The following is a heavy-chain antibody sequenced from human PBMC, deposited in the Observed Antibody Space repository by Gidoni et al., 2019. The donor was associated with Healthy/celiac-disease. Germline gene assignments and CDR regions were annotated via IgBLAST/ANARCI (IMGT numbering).Heavy chain of an antibody. CDR3: AREPPRADDAFDI. J-gene: IGHJ3*02. CDR1: GLPFSRYA. CDR2: ISYDGSNK. Sequence: QVQLVESGGGVVQPGRSLRLTCAASGLPFSRYAMHWVRQAPGKGLEWVAVISYDGSNKYYADSVKCRFTISRDNSKNTLYLQMNSLRAEDTAVYYCAREPPRADDAFDIWGQGTMVTVSS. V-gene: IGHV3-30-3*01.